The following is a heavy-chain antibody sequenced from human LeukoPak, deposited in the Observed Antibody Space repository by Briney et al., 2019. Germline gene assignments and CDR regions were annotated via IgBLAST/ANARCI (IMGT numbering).Heavy chain of an antibody. CDR3: ARDPSQHSSGWNFDY. D-gene: IGHD6-19*01. CDR1: GYTFTSYG. V-gene: IGHV1-18*01. Sequence: ASVKVSCKASGYTFTSYGISWVRQAPGQGLEWMGWISAYNGNTNSAQKLQGRVTMTTDTSTSTAYIELRSLRSDDTAVYYCARDPSQHSSGWNFDYWGQGTLVTVSS. J-gene: IGHJ4*02. CDR2: ISAYNGNT.